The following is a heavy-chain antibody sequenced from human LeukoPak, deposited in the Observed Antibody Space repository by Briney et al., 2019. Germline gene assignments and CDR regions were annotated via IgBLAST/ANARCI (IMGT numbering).Heavy chain of an antibody. J-gene: IGHJ4*02. D-gene: IGHD1-1*01. V-gene: IGHV4-4*07. CDR3: ASSSWKKTFDY. Sequence: PSETLSLTCSVSGGSITFYYWNWIRKPAGKGLEWIGRIHTSGTTNYNPSLKSRVTMSIDTSQKKFSLNLTSVTAADTAVYHCASSSWKKTFDYWGQGALVTVSS. CDR1: GGSITFYY. CDR2: IHTSGTT.